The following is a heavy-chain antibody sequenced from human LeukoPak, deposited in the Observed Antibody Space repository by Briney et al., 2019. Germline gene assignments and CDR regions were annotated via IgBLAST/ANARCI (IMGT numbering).Heavy chain of an antibody. V-gene: IGHV4-31*11. CDR2: IYYSGST. Sequence: SETLSLTCAVYGGSFSGYYWSWIRQHPGKGLEWIGYIYYSGSTYYNPSLKSRVSISVDTSKNQFSLKLSSVTAADTAVYYCARVPDDTSGLRRWYFDLWGRGTLVSVSS. J-gene: IGHJ2*01. D-gene: IGHD3-22*01. CDR1: GGSFSGYY. CDR3: ARVPDDTSGLRRWYFDL.